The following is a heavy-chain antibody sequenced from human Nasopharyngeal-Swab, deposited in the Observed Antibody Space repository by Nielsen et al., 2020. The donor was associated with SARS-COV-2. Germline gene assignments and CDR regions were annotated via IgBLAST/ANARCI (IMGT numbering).Heavy chain of an antibody. J-gene: IGHJ1*01. CDR3: ARDLGGGYCTTTNGPGS. CDR2: TEIGGTT. V-gene: IGHV3-53*01. CDR1: GFIVSSTY. Sequence: GESLKISCAVSGFIVSSTYMSWVRQAPGKGLEWVSVTEIGGTTHYADSVKGRFSISRDSSTNTLYLQMNNVRAEDTAVYYCARDLGGGYCTTTNGPGSWGQGTLVTVSS. D-gene: IGHD2-2*01.